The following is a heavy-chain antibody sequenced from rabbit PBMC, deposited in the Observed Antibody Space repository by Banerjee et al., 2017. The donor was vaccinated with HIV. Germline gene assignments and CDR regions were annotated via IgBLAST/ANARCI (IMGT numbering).Heavy chain of an antibody. D-gene: IGHD4-2*01. CDR2: IYVDKGST. Sequence: QLKESGGRLVKPDESLTLTCTGSGFDFSTYWMSWVRQAPGKGLEWIGIIYVDKGSTDYASWVNGRFTISSDNAQNTVDLQMNSLTAADTATYFCARGLYTGDAGYDLHLWGQGTLVTVS. CDR3: ARGLYTGDAGYDLHL. V-gene: IGHV1S7*01. CDR1: GFDFSTYW. J-gene: IGHJ4*01.